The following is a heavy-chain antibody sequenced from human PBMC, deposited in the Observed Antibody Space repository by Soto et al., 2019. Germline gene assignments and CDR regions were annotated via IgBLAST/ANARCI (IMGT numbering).Heavy chain of an antibody. D-gene: IGHD3-22*01. CDR1: GGSISSGDYY. J-gene: IGHJ6*02. CDR3: ARLNGVGYYDSSGYYYELYGMDV. V-gene: IGHV4-30-4*01. Sequence: PSETLSLTCTVSGGSISSGDYYWSWIRQPPGKGLEWIGYIYYSGSTYYNPSLKSRVTISVDTSKNQFSLKLSSVTAADTAVYYCARLNGVGYYDSSGYYYELYGMDVWGQGTTVTVSS. CDR2: IYYSGST.